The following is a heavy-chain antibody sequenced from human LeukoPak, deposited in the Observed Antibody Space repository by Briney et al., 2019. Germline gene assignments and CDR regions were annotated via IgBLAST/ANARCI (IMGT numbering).Heavy chain of an antibody. D-gene: IGHD3-3*01. V-gene: IGHV1-18*01. CDR1: GYTFTSYG. Sequence: GASVKVSCKASGYTFTSYGISWVRQAPGQGLEWMGWISAYNGNTNYAQKRQGRGTMTTETSTSTAYMELRSLRSDDTAVYYCARERIDFWSGYRRNDAFDIWGQGTMVTVSS. J-gene: IGHJ3*02. CDR2: ISAYNGNT. CDR3: ARERIDFWSGYRRNDAFDI.